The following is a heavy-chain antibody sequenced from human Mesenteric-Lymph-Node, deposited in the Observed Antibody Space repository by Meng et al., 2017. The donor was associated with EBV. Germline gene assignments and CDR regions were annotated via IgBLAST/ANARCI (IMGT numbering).Heavy chain of an antibody. CDR3: ARVEVGITSGDY. D-gene: IGHD2-21*01. CDR1: GYTFTNYG. Sequence: AQLTQCGGEVKKPGASVKVSCKASGYTFTNYGITWLRQAPGQGLEWMGWINAYNGDTNYAQTLQGSVTMTTDTSTSTAYMELRILRSDDTAVYYCARVEVGITSGDYWGQGTLVTVSS. CDR2: INAYNGDT. V-gene: IGHV1-18*01. J-gene: IGHJ4*02.